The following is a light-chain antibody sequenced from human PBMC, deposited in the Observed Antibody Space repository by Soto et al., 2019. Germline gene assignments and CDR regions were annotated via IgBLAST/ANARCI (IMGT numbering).Light chain of an antibody. Sequence: EIVMTQSPATLSVSPGERAALSCRASQNVNSNLAWYQQKPAQAPRLLIYGASTRATGIPARFSGSGSGTEFTLTFSNLQSEDFAVYYCQQYNNWPLTFGGGTKVEIK. CDR1: QNVNSN. CDR3: QQYNNWPLT. J-gene: IGKJ4*01. CDR2: GAS. V-gene: IGKV3-15*01.